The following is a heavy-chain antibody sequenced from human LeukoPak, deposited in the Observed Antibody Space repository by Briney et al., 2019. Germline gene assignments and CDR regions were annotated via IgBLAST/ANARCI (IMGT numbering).Heavy chain of an antibody. CDR2: INHSGST. V-gene: IGHV4-34*01. D-gene: IGHD6-13*01. CDR3: ARDSSWAFDY. CDR1: GGSFSGYY. Sequence: SETLSLTCVVYGGSFSGYYWSWIRQPPGKGLEWIGEINHSGSTNYNPSLKSRVTISVDTSKNQFSLKLSSVTAADTAVYYCARDSSWAFDYWGQGTLVTVSS. J-gene: IGHJ4*02.